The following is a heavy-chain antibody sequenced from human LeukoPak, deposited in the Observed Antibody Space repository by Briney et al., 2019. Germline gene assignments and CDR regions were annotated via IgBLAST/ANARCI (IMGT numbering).Heavy chain of an antibody. V-gene: IGHV3-30*04. CDR3: ARGRVVYGSGSYFLH. J-gene: IGHJ1*01. Sequence: GGSLRLSCVVSGFTFSSYAMHWVRQAPGKGLERVAVISYDGSNKYYADSVKGRFTISRDNSKNTLYLQMNSLRAEDTAVYYCARGRVVYGSGSYFLHWGQGTLVTVSS. CDR2: ISYDGSNK. CDR1: GFTFSSYA. D-gene: IGHD3-10*01.